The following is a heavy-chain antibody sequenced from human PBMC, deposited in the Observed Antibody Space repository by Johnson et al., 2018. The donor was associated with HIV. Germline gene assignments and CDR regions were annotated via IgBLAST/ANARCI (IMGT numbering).Heavy chain of an antibody. CDR2: IKRKTDGETT. J-gene: IGHJ3*02. CDR1: GFTFTNAW. V-gene: IGHV3-15*01. D-gene: IGHD5-24*01. CDR3: ARAIGDGYPWMKAFDI. Sequence: VQLVESGGGLVKPGGSLRLSCSASGFTFTNAWMHWVRQAPGKGLEWVGRIKRKTDGETTDYTTPVKGRFTISRDDSKNTLYLQMNSLKTEDTAVYYCARAIGDGYPWMKAFDIWGQGTMVTVSS.